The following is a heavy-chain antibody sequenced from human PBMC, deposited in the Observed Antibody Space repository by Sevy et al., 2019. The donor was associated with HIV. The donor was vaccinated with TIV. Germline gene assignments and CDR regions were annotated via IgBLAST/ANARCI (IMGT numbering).Heavy chain of an antibody. CDR1: GFTFSTSA. CDR3: ARVPHPAAMQTFYYFGMDV. D-gene: IGHD2-2*01. V-gene: IGHV3-23*01. J-gene: IGHJ6*02. CDR2: ISGSGGST. Sequence: GGSLRLSCAVSGFTFSTSAMSWVRQAPGKGLERVSSISGSGGSTYYADSVKGRFTISRDNSKNTVYLQMNGLRAEDSAVYYCARVPHPAAMQTFYYFGMDVWRQGTTVTVSS.